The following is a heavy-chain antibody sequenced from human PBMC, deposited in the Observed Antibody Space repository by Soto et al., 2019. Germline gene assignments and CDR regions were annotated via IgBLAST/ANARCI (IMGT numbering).Heavy chain of an antibody. CDR2: ISSSSSTI. J-gene: IGHJ4*02. CDR3: ARVLGFGELFAFFDY. D-gene: IGHD3-10*01. V-gene: IGHV3-48*01. Sequence: EVQPVESGGGLVQPGGSLRLSCAASGFTFSSYSMNWVRQAPGKGLEWVSYISSSSSTIYYADSVKGRFTISRDNAKNSLYLQMNSLRAEDTAVYYCARVLGFGELFAFFDYWGQGTLVTVSS. CDR1: GFTFSSYS.